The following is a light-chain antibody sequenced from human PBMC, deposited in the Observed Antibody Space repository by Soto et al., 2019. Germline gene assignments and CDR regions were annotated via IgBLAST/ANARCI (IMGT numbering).Light chain of an antibody. CDR2: DVN. V-gene: IGLV2-11*01. Sequence: QSALTQPRSVSGSPGQSVTISCTGTSSDVGGFNSVSWYQRHPGKAPKLMIYDVNKRPSGVPDRFSGSKSGSTASLTISGLQAEDEADYYCCSYAGSYSYAFATGTKVTV. CDR3: CSYAGSYSYA. J-gene: IGLJ1*01. CDR1: SSDVGGFNS.